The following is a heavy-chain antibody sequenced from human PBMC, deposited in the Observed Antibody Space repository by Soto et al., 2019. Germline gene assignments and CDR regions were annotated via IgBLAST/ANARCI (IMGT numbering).Heavy chain of an antibody. V-gene: IGHV3-48*03. D-gene: IGHD3-10*01. Sequence: DVQLVESGGGLVQPGGSLRLSCAASGFTFSNFDMNWVRQAPGKGLEWVSYITSSGGTIYYADSVKGRFTISRDNAKNSLYLQMNSLRGEDTAVYYCAREGSVSSSDYYAYYYGMDVWGLGTTVTVS. J-gene: IGHJ6*02. CDR3: AREGSVSSSDYYAYYYGMDV. CDR2: ITSSGGTI. CDR1: GFTFSNFD.